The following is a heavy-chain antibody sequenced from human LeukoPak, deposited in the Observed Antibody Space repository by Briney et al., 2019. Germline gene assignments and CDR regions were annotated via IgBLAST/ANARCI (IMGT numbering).Heavy chain of an antibody. D-gene: IGHD3-3*01. CDR3: ARDVRTAYYDFWSGYYRENWFDP. CDR2: ISMISSSI. J-gene: IGHJ5*02. Sequence: RRSLRPSCAASGFTFTSYSMNWVRQAPWKGLEWVSSISMISSSIYYADSVKSRFTISRDNAKNSLYLQMNSLRAEDTAVYYCARDVRTAYYDFWSGYYRENWFDPWGQGTLVTVSS. V-gene: IGHV3-21*01. CDR1: GFTFTSYS.